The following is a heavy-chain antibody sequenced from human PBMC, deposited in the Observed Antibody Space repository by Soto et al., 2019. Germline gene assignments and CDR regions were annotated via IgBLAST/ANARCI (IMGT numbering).Heavy chain of an antibody. D-gene: IGHD3-22*01. CDR1: GFSFRGYE. CDR3: ARSSGFYRPFDS. CDR2: ISSIDYMI. V-gene: IGHV3-48*03. J-gene: IGHJ4*02. Sequence: EVQLVESGGGLVQPGGSLRLSCAASGFSFRGYEMNWVRQAPGKGLEWIAHISSIDYMIYYADSVKGRFTISSDNAKNSLYLQMNSLRAEDTAVYYCARSSGFYRPFDSRGQGTLVTVSS.